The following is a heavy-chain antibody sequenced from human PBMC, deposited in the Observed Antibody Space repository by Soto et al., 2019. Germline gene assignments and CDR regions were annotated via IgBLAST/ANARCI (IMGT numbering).Heavy chain of an antibody. D-gene: IGHD3-22*01. CDR3: ARSSGYIDY. CDR1: GFTFSSYA. V-gene: IGHV3-30*04. CDR2: IRCDWSNK. Sequence: GGSLRLSCAASGFTFSSYAMHWVRQAPGKGLEWVSDIRCDWSNKNYADSVKGRFTISRDKAKNTLYLQMNSLIAEDTAIYYCARSSGYIDYWGQGTLVTVSS. J-gene: IGHJ4*02.